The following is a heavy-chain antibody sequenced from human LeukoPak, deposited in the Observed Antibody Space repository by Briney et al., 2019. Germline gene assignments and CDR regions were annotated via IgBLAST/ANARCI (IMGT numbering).Heavy chain of an antibody. CDR1: GGPISTHY. CDR3: ASRHSKQQPYYYYMDI. CDR2: NDYSGST. Sequence: SETLSLTCIVSGGPISTHYWSWSRQPPGKGLEWIGYNDYSGSTNYNPSLKSRVTISLDTSKNQFSLKLSSATAADTAVYYCASRHSKQQPYYYYMDIWGKGTTVTVSS. J-gene: IGHJ6*03. V-gene: IGHV4-59*08. D-gene: IGHD6-13*01.